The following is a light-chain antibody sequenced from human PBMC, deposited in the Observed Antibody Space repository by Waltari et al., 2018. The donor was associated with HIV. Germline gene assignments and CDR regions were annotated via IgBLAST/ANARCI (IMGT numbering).Light chain of an antibody. V-gene: IGLV4-69*01. J-gene: IGLJ2*01. CDR1: SGHSEYA. Sequence: QPVLSQSPSASASLGASVKLTCTLSSGHSEYAIAWHQLQPEKGPRYLMRLHSDGSRLVGDGGPDRFSGSSSGAGRYLAISSLRSEDGAVYYCQTWGLGTFVVFGGGTNLPV. CDR2: LHSDGSR. CDR3: QTWGLGTFVV.